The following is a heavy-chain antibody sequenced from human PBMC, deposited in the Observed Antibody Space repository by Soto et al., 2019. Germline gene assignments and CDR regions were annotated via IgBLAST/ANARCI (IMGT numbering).Heavy chain of an antibody. Sequence: QVQLVQSGAEVKKPGASVKVSCKASGYTFTSYGISWVRQAPGQGLEWMGWNSAYNGNTHYAQKLQGRVTMTTDTSTSTAYMELRSLRSDDTAVYYCASTLLVGYGLEGESDWGQGTLGTVSS. CDR1: GYTFTSYG. J-gene: IGHJ4*02. CDR2: NSAYNGNT. D-gene: IGHD5-18*01. V-gene: IGHV1-18*01. CDR3: ASTLLVGYGLEGESD.